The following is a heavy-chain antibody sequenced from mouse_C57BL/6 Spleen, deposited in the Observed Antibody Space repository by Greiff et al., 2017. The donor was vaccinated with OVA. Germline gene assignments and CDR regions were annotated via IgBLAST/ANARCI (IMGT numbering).Heavy chain of an antibody. CDR2: IYWDDDK. CDR3: ARRADYDYRGAWFAY. D-gene: IGHD2-4*01. Sequence: QVTLKESGPGLLQSSQTLSLTCSFSGFSLSTSGMGVSWIRQPSGKGLEWLAHIYWDDDKRYNPSLKSRLTISKDTSRNKVFLKITSVDTADTATYYCARRADYDYRGAWFAYWGQGTLVTVSA. V-gene: IGHV8-12*01. CDR1: GFSLSTSGMG. J-gene: IGHJ3*01.